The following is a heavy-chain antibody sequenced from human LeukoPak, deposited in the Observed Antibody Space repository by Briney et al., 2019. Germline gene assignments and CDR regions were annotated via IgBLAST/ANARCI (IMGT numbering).Heavy chain of an antibody. J-gene: IGHJ4*02. CDR3: ARRRIAAIDY. D-gene: IGHD6-13*01. CDR1: GGSISNSSYY. Sequence: SETLSLTCTVSGGSISNSSYYWDWIRQPPGKGLEWIGTIFYSGTTSYSPSLKSRVTISVDTSRNQFSLKSNSVTAADTAIYYCARRRIAAIDYWGQGTLVTVSS. V-gene: IGHV4-39*01. CDR2: IFYSGTT.